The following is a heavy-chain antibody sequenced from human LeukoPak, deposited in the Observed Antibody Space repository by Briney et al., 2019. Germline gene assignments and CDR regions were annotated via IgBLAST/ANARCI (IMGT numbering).Heavy chain of an antibody. CDR3: ARSRPALGTFDY. J-gene: IGHJ4*02. D-gene: IGHD3-16*02. V-gene: IGHV1-69*05. CDR2: IIPIFGTA. Sequence: SVKVSCKASGGTFSSYAISWVRQAPGQGLEWMGGIIPIFGTANYAQKFQGRVTIITDESTSTAYMELSSLRSEDTAVYYCARSRPALGTFDYRGQGTLVTVSS. CDR1: GGTFSSYA.